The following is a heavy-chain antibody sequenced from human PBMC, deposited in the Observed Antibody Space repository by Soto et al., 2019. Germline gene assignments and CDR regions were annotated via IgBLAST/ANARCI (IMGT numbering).Heavy chain of an antibody. J-gene: IGHJ6*02. CDR1: GYTFANYY. CDR2: INPSGNTT. D-gene: IGHD1-1*01. Sequence: QVQLVQSGAEVRKPGASVKVSCKASGYTFANYYMHWVRQAPGQGLEWMGIINPSGNTTNYAQKFQGRVTMARDTSTSTVYMELSSLRSEDTAVYYCARDRRYLYALDVWGQGTTFTVSS. CDR3: ARDRRYLYALDV. V-gene: IGHV1-46*01.